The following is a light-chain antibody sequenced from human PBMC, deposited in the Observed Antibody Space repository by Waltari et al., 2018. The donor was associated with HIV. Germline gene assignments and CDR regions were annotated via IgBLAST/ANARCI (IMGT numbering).Light chain of an antibody. CDR1: NSNIGADHF. CDR2: ANS. Sequence: QSVLTQAPSVSGAPGQRVTISCTGSNSNIGADHFVHWYQQLPGRGPKLLICANSSRPSGVPDRFSGSKSGTSASLAITGLQADDEADYYCQSYDTSLDSYIFGTGTKVTVL. CDR3: QSYDTSLDSYI. V-gene: IGLV1-40*01. J-gene: IGLJ1*01.